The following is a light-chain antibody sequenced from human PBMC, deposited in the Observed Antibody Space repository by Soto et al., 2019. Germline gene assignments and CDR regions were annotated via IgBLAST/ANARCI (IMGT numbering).Light chain of an antibody. V-gene: IGKV3-15*01. CDR1: QSISTN. J-gene: IGKJ2*01. CDR2: GAS. CDR3: QQYGSWPYT. Sequence: ETGMTQSPATLSVSPGERVTLSCRASQSISTNSAWYQQRPGQAPRLLMYGASTRATGIPARFSGSGSGTEFTLTISSLQSEDFAVYYCQQYGSWPYTFGQGTKLEIK.